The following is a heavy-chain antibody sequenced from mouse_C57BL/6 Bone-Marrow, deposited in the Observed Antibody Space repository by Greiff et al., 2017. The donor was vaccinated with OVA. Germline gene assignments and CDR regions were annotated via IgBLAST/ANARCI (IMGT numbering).Heavy chain of an antibody. V-gene: IGHV1-20*01. CDR2: INPYNGDT. J-gene: IGHJ2*01. CDR1: GYSFTGYF. D-gene: IGHD1-1*01. CDR3: ARRHYYGSLYYFDD. Sequence: VQLQQSGPELVKPGDSVKISCKASGYSFTGYFMNWVMQSHGKSLEWIGRINPYNGDTFYNQKFKGKATLTVDKSSSTAHMELRSLTSEDSAVYYCARRHYYGSLYYFDDWGQGTTLTVSS.